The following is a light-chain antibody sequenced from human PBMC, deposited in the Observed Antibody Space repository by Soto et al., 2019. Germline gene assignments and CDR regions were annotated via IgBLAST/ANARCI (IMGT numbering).Light chain of an antibody. V-gene: IGLV3-21*02. Sequence: SYELTQPPSVSVAPGQTARITCGGNNIGSKSVHWYQQKPGQAPVLVVYDDRDRPSGIPERFSGSNSGNTATLTISRVEAGDEADYYCQVWDSSSDHVVFGGRTKLTVL. CDR3: QVWDSSSDHVV. CDR1: NIGSKS. CDR2: DDR. J-gene: IGLJ2*01.